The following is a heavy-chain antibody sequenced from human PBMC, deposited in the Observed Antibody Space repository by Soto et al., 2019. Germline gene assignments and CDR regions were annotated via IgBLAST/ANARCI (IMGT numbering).Heavy chain of an antibody. D-gene: IGHD3-10*01. CDR1: GGSISSGDYY. J-gene: IGHJ4*02. Sequence: SETRSLTCTVSGGSISSGDYYWSWIRQPPGQGLEWIGYIYYSGSSYSNPSLKSRVTMSIDTSENQFSLRLNSVTAADPAIHYCVGCYYGSEMLYYLDYWGRGTLVTVSS. V-gene: IGHV4-30-4*02. CDR3: VGCYYGSEMLYYLDY. CDR2: IYYSGSS.